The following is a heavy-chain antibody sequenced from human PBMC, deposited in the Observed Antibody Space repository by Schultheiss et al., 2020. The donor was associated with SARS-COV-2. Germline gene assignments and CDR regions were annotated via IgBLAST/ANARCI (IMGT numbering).Heavy chain of an antibody. V-gene: IGHV4-31*03. D-gene: IGHD6-6*01. Sequence: SETLSLTCTVSGGSISSSSYYWSWIRQHPGKGLEWIGYIYYSGSTYYNPSLKSRVTISVDTSKNQFSLKLSSVTAADTAVYYCARERSSIAARRFDYLGQGTLVTVSS. CDR3: ARERSSIAARRFDY. CDR1: GGSISSSSYY. J-gene: IGHJ4*02. CDR2: IYYSGST.